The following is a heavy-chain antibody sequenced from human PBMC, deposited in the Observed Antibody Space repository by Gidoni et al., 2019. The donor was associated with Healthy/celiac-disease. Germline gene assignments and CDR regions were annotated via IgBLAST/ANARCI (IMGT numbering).Heavy chain of an antibody. CDR3: ARDPYDFWSGYRYYYYMDV. J-gene: IGHJ6*03. CDR2: ISSSSSYT. Sequence: QVQLVESGGGLVKPGGSLSLSCAASGFTFSDYCMSWIRQAPGKGLEWVSYISSSSSYTNYADSVKGRFTISRDNAKNSLYLQMNSLRAEDTAVYYCARDPYDFWSGYRYYYYMDVWGKGTTVTVSS. V-gene: IGHV3-11*05. D-gene: IGHD3-3*01. CDR1: GFTFSDYC.